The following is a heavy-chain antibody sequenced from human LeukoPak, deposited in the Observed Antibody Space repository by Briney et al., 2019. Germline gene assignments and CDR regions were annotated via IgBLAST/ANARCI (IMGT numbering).Heavy chain of an antibody. J-gene: IGHJ4*02. Sequence: SETLSLTCTVSGGSISTYYWSWIRQPAGKGLEWIGRIYTSGTTYYNPSLKSRVTMSVDTSKNQFSLKLSSVTAADTAVYYCARDTGIIPYYFDYWGQGTLVTVSS. CDR3: ARDTGIIPYYFDY. V-gene: IGHV4-4*07. CDR1: GGSISTYY. CDR2: IYTSGTT. D-gene: IGHD2-8*02.